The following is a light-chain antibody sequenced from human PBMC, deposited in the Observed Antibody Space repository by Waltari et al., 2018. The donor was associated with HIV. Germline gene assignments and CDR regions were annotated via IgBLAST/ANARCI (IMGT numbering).Light chain of an antibody. CDR2: DVN. CDR1: SSDVGGYNY. J-gene: IGLJ2*01. CDR3: CSYADNYPVV. V-gene: IGLV2-11*01. Sequence: QSALTQPRSVSGSPGQSVTISCTGTSSDVGGYNYVSWYQHHPGKAPKFMIYDVNKRPPGVPDRLSGSKSGNTASLTISGLQAEDEADYYCCSYADNYPVVFGGGTKLTVL.